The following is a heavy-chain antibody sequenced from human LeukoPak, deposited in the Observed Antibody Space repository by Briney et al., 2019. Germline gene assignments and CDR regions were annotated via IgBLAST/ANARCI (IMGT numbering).Heavy chain of an antibody. D-gene: IGHD3-22*01. J-gene: IGHJ4*02. V-gene: IGHV4-38-2*01. Sequence: PSETLSLTCAVSGYSISSGYYWGWLRQPPGKGLEWIGSIYHSGNTYYNPSLKSRVTISLGTSKNQFSLKLSSVTAADTAVYYCARLKDSSGYYPNCFDYWGQGTLVTVSS. CDR3: ARLKDSSGYYPNCFDY. CDR2: IYHSGNT. CDR1: GYSISSGYY.